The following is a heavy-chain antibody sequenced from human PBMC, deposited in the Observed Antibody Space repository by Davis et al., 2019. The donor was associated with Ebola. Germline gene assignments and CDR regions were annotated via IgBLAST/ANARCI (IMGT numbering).Heavy chain of an antibody. Sequence: GSSLKTSCASSGFTFSNYDMSWVRQGPGKGLEWVSTISASEGHTHYSDSVKGRFTISRDNSKDTLYLQMNSLRAEDTATYYCARYCHYPDCSYFDCWGQGTMVAVSS. V-gene: IGHV3-23*01. D-gene: IGHD2-15*01. CDR1: GFTFSNYD. CDR2: ISASEGHT. CDR3: ARYCHYPDCSYFDC. J-gene: IGHJ4*02.